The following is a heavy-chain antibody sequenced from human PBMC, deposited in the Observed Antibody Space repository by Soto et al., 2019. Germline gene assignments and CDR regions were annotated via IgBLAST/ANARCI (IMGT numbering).Heavy chain of an antibody. V-gene: IGHV3-23*01. CDR2: ISDSGGST. D-gene: IGHD1-20*01. Sequence: PGGSLRLYCAASGCTFSNYAMSWVCQAPGKGLEWVSGISDSGGSTYYVDSVKGRFTISRDNSKNTLYLQMNNLRAEDTAVYYCARIERYKWKWDVFDNWGQGTKVTVSS. CDR3: ARIERYKWKWDVFDN. CDR1: GCTFSNYA. J-gene: IGHJ3*02.